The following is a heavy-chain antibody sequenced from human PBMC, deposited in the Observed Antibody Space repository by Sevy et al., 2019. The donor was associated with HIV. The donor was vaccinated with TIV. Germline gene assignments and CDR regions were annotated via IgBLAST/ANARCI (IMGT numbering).Heavy chain of an antibody. CDR3: AVRGSKEEADGPSEAFDI. CDR1: GGTFSSYA. D-gene: IGHD6-13*01. J-gene: IGHJ3*02. CDR2: IIPIFGTA. V-gene: IGHV1-69*06. Sequence: ASVKVSCKASGGTFSSYAISWVRQAPGQGLEWMGGIIPIFGTANYAQKFQGRVTITADKSTSTAYMELSSLGSEDTAVDYGAVRGSKEEADGPSEAFDIWGQGTMVTVSS.